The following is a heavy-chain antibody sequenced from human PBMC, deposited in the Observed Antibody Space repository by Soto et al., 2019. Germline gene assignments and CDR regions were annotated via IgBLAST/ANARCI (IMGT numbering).Heavy chain of an antibody. D-gene: IGHD3-3*01. CDR2: IYYSGST. J-gene: IGHJ4*02. CDR1: GGSISSYY. Sequence: SETLSLTCTVSGGSISSYYWSWIRQPPGRGLEWIGYIYYSGSTNYNPSLKSRVTISVDTSKNQFSLKLSSVTAADTAVYYCARDQGYDFWSGYYSRYYFDYWGQGTLVTVSS. CDR3: ARDQGYDFWSGYYSRYYFDY. V-gene: IGHV4-59*12.